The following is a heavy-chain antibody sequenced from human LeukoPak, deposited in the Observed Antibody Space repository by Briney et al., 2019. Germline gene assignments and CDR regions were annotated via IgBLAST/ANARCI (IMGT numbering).Heavy chain of an antibody. CDR2: IIPIFGTA. V-gene: IGHV1-69*13. D-gene: IGHD2-21*02. CDR1: GYTFTSYG. J-gene: IGHJ4*02. CDR3: AKGAYCGGDCYSTPFDY. Sequence: SVKVSCKASGYTFTSYGISWVRQAPGQGLEWMGGIIPIFGTANYAQKFQGRVTITADESTSTAYMELSSLRSDDTAVYYCAKGAYCGGDCYSTPFDYWGQGTLVTVSS.